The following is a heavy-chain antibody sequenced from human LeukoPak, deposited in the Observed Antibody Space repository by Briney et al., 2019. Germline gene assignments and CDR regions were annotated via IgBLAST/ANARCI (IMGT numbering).Heavy chain of an antibody. Sequence: GGSLRLSCADSGFTFRSCAMHWVRQAPGKGLEWVAVTSYDGSKKYYADSVKGRFTISRDNSKNTLYLQMSSLRVEDTAVYYCARGNYDILTGSAFDYWGQGTLVTVSS. CDR3: ARGNYDILTGSAFDY. CDR1: GFTFRSCA. D-gene: IGHD3-9*01. CDR2: TSYDGSKK. V-gene: IGHV3-30*04. J-gene: IGHJ4*02.